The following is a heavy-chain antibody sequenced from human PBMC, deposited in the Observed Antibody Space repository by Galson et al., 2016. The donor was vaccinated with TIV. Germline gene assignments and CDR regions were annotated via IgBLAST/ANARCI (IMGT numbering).Heavy chain of an antibody. Sequence: SVKVSCKASGYTFENYAIQWVRQAPGQRLEWMAWVNVGTGDTRYSQKFQGAVTVTRDASASTAYMELSSLTSEDTAVYYCARSDAVSGYYYHFDYWGRGTLVTVSS. CDR1: GYTFENYA. V-gene: IGHV1-3*01. CDR2: VNVGTGDT. D-gene: IGHD3-22*01. CDR3: ARSDAVSGYYYHFDY. J-gene: IGHJ4*02.